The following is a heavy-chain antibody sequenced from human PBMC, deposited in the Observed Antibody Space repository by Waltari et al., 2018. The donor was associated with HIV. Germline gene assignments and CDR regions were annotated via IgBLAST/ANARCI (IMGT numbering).Heavy chain of an antibody. D-gene: IGHD6-19*01. V-gene: IGHV1-69*12. Sequence: QVQLVQSGAEVKKPGSSVRVSCMASGGVFETYSFSWVRQAPGQRPEWMGVISPVFTRTDYAPKFHDIVRITANEVTTTVYMDLSSLKSEDTAVYYCATGLHSSGYFYFGFWGQGTLITVSS. J-gene: IGHJ4*02. CDR1: GGVFETYS. CDR3: ATGLHSSGYFYFGF. CDR2: ISPVFTRT.